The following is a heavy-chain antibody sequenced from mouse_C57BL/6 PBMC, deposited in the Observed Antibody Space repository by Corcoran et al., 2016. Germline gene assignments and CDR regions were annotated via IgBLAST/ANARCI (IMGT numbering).Heavy chain of an antibody. V-gene: IGHV1-84*01. CDR1: GYTFTDYY. CDR3: ARARQLRGRAMDY. D-gene: IGHD3-2*02. J-gene: IGHJ4*01. Sequence: QIQLQQSGPELVKPGASVKISCKASGYTFTDYYINWVKQRPGQGLEGGGWSYPGSGNTKYNEKFKGKATLPVDTSSSTAYMQLSSLTSEDSAVYFCARARQLRGRAMDYWGQGTSVTVSS. CDR2: SYPGSGNT.